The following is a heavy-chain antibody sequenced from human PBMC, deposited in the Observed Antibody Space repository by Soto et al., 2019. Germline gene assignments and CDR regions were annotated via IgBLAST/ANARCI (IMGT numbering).Heavy chain of an antibody. Sequence: SETLSLTCAVSSDSITNGYWWSWFRQPPGKGLEWIGEIYRSGSATYNPSLKSRVTMSVDDSKNQFSLELTSVTAADTAVYYCARNGPYAQDFWGRGTLVTVSS. D-gene: IGHD2-2*01. CDR3: ARNGPYAQDF. J-gene: IGHJ4*02. V-gene: IGHV4-4*02. CDR2: IYRSGSA. CDR1: SDSITNGYW.